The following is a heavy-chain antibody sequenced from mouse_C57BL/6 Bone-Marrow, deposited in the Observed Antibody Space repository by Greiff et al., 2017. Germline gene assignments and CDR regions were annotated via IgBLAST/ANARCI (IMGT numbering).Heavy chain of an antibody. D-gene: IGHD2-3*01. CDR3: ARKWWLPHYYAMDY. CDR1: GFSLTSYG. CDR2: IWSGGST. V-gene: IGHV2-2*01. J-gene: IGHJ4*01. Sequence: VQVVESGPGLVQPSQSLSITCTVSGFSLTSYGVHWVRQSPGKGLEWLGVIWSGGSTDYNAAFISRLSISKDNSKSQVFFKMNSLQADDTAIYYCARKWWLPHYYAMDYWGQGTSVTVSS.